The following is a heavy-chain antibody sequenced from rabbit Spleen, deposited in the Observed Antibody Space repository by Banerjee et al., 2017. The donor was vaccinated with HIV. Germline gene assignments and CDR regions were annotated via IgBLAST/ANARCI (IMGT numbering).Heavy chain of an antibody. J-gene: IGHJ4*01. CDR2: IYGGENGST. V-gene: IGHV1S40*01. CDR3: ARDLVGVIGWNFYL. Sequence: QSLEESGGDLVKPGASLTLTCTASGFSFSSSYWICWVRQAPGKGLEWIACIYGGENGSTYYATWASGRFTISRTSSTTVTLRMTSLTAADTATYFCARDLVGVIGWNFYLWGPGTLVTVS. CDR1: GFSFSSSYW. D-gene: IGHD2-1*01.